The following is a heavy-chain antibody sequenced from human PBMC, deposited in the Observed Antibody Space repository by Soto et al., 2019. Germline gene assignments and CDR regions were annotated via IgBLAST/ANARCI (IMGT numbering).Heavy chain of an antibody. CDR1: GGSISSSSYY. J-gene: IGHJ4*02. Sequence: SETLSLTCTVSGGSISSSSYYWGWIRQPPGKGLEWIGSIYYSGSTYYNPSLKSRVTISVDTSKNQFSLKLSSVTAADTAVYYRARRVPYGDYLDYWGQGTLVTVSS. CDR2: IYYSGST. D-gene: IGHD4-17*01. V-gene: IGHV4-39*01. CDR3: ARRVPYGDYLDY.